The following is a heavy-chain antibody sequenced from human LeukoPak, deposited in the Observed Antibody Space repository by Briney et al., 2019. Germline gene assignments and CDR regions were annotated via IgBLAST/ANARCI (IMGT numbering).Heavy chain of an antibody. V-gene: IGHV4-31*03. CDR2: IYYSGST. D-gene: IGHD4-17*01. CDR1: GGSISSGGYY. J-gene: IGHJ5*02. Sequence: PSETLSLTCTVSGGSISSGGYYWSWIRQHPGKGLEWIGYIYYSGSTYYNPSLKSRVTISIDTSKNQFSLKLSSVTAADTAVYYCARDMGYGDYVHGHNWLDPWGQGTLVTVSS. CDR3: ARDMGYGDYVHGHNWLDP.